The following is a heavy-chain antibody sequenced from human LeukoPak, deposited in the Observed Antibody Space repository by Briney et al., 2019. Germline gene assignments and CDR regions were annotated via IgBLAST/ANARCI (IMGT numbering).Heavy chain of an antibody. CDR3: ARSHSDPFLDY. CDR2: IDPSDSYT. Sequence: GESLKISCKGSGDSLTSHWINWVRQLPGKGLEWMGKIDPSDSYTNYSPSFEGHVTISADKSISTAYLQWSSLKASDTAMYYCARSHSDPFLDYWGQGTLVTVSS. D-gene: IGHD2/OR15-2a*01. J-gene: IGHJ4*02. V-gene: IGHV5-10-1*01. CDR1: GDSLTSHW.